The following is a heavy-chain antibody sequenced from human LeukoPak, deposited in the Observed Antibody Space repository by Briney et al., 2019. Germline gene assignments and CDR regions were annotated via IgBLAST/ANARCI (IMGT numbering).Heavy chain of an antibody. V-gene: IGHV1-2*06. Sequence: GASVKVSCKASGYIFTDYYIHWLRQAPGQSFEWMGRIDPDSGGTRSAHKFQGRVTVTRDTSISTVYMELRWLMSDDAAVYYCARGGWGYSSGWYGVRFFQHWGQGTLVTVSS. CDR3: ARGGWGYSSGWYGVRFFQH. CDR2: IDPDSGGT. CDR1: GYIFTDYY. J-gene: IGHJ1*01. D-gene: IGHD6-19*01.